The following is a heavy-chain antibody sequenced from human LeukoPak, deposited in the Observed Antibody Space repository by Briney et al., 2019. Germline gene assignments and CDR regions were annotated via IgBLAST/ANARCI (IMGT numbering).Heavy chain of an antibody. CDR2: ISWNSAIL. D-gene: IGHD6-13*01. J-gene: IGHJ3*02. CDR1: GFNFDESG. Sequence: GRSLRLSCAASGFNFDESGMPWVRQVPGKGLEWVSGISWNSAILVYTDSVRGRFTISRDNAKNSLYLQMNSLRDEDTALYYCAKRSTMMAFDIWGQGTMVTVSS. CDR3: AKRSTMMAFDI. V-gene: IGHV3-9*01.